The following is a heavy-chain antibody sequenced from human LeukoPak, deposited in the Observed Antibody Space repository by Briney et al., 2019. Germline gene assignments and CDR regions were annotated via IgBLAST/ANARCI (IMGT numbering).Heavy chain of an antibody. CDR2: IYYSGST. Sequence: SETLPLTCTVSCGSISSGGYYYTWIRQHPGKGLEYIGYIYYSGSTYYNPSLKSRVAMSVDTSKSQFSLKLSSVTAADTAVYYCARDRSSGWFDYWGQGTLVTVSS. V-gene: IGHV4-31*03. CDR3: ARDRSSGWFDY. J-gene: IGHJ4*02. D-gene: IGHD6-19*01. CDR1: CGSISSGGYY.